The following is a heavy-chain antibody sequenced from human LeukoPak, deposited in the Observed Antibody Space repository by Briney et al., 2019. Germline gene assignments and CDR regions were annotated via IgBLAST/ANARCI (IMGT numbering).Heavy chain of an antibody. CDR3: ARDSGAYYDSSGYFDY. D-gene: IGHD3-22*01. V-gene: IGHV3-53*01. CDR2: IYSGGST. J-gene: IGHJ4*02. CDR1: GFTVSSNY. Sequence: GGSMRLSCAASGFTVSSNYMSWVRQAPGKGLEWVSVIYSGGSTYYADSVKGRFTISRDNSKNTLYLQMNSLRAEDTAVYYCARDSGAYYDSSGYFDYWGQGTLVTVSS.